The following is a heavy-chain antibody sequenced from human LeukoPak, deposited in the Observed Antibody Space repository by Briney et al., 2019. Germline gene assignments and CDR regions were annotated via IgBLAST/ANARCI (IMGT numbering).Heavy chain of an antibody. V-gene: IGHV3-15*01. J-gene: IGHJ4*02. CDR2: IKSKTDDGTT. CDR1: GFTFSNAW. Sequence: GGSLRLSCAPSGFTFSNAWMSWVRQAPGRGLEWVGRIKSKTDDGTTDYAAPVKGRFTISRDDSKNTAYLQMNSLKTEDTAIYYCTAVRWSGSFDYWGQGILVTVSS. D-gene: IGHD1-26*01. CDR3: TAVRWSGSFDY.